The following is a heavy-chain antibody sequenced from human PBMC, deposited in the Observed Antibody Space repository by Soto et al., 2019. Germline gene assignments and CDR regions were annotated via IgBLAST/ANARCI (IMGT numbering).Heavy chain of an antibody. CDR1: GGSISSYY. Sequence: KPSETLSLTCTVSGGSISSYYWSWIRQPPGKGLEWIGYIYYSGSTNYNPSLKSRVTISLDTSKNQFSLNLSSVIAADTAVYYCARTTVVAATRYFDYWGQGTLVTVSS. J-gene: IGHJ4*02. CDR2: IYYSGST. D-gene: IGHD2-15*01. CDR3: ARTTVVAATRYFDY. V-gene: IGHV4-59*01.